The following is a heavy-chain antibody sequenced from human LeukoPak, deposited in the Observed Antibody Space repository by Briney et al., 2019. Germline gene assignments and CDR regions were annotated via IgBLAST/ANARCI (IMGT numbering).Heavy chain of an antibody. CDR2: IYYSGST. D-gene: IGHD6-13*01. Sequence: PSETLSLTCTVSGGSISSGDYYWSWIRQPPGKGLEWIGYIYYSGSTYYNPSLKSRVTISVDKSKNQFSLKLSSVTAADTAVYYCARATAAAGNIDYWGQGTLVTVSS. V-gene: IGHV4-30-4*01. J-gene: IGHJ4*02. CDR3: ARATAAAGNIDY. CDR1: GGSISSGDYY.